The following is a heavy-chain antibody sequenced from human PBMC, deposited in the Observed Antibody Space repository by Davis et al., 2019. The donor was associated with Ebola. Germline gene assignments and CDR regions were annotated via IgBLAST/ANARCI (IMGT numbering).Heavy chain of an antibody. J-gene: IGHJ4*02. CDR1: GFSHSTSGMR. V-gene: IGHV2-70*04. CDR3: ARSNSDYIWGSPYFDY. CDR2: IDWDDDK. Sequence: SGPTLVKPPQTFTLTCPFSGFSHSTSGMRVSWIRQPPGKALEWLARIDWDDDKFYSTSLKTRLTISKDTSKNQVVLTMTNMDPVDTAKYYCARSNSDYIWGSPYFDYWGQGTLVTVSS. D-gene: IGHD3-16*01.